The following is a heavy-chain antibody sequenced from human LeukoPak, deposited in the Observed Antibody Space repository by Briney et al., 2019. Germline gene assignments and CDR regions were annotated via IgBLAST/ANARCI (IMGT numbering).Heavy chain of an antibody. D-gene: IGHD3-16*01. Sequence: PSETLSLTCTVSGYSISSGYYWGWIRQPPGQGLKWIGTIYHSGSTYYNPSLKSRVAISVETSKNQISLKLSSVTAADTAVYYCASGLSWGTFDYWGQGTLVTVSS. J-gene: IGHJ4*02. CDR1: GYSISSGYY. CDR2: IYHSGST. CDR3: ASGLSWGTFDY. V-gene: IGHV4-38-2*02.